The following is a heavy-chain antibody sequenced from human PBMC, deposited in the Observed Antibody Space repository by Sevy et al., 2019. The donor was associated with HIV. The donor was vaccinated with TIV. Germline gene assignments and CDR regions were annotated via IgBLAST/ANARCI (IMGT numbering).Heavy chain of an antibody. CDR2: IYHSGST. J-gene: IGHJ4*02. CDR3: ARHALETSATFDY. D-gene: IGHD1-26*01. Sequence: SETLSLTCAVSGYSISSGYYWGWIRQPPGKGLEWIGSIYHSGSTYYNPSLKSRVTISVDTSKNQFSLKLSSVTAADTAGYYCARHALETSATFDYWGQGTLVTVSS. V-gene: IGHV4-38-2*01. CDR1: GYSISSGYY.